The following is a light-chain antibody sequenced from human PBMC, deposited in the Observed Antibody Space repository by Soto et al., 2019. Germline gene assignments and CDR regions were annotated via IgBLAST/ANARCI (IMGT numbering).Light chain of an antibody. CDR2: DVS. CDR1: SSDVGGYNY. V-gene: IGLV2-14*01. Sequence: QSALTQPASVSGSPGQSITISCTGTSSDVGGYNYVSWYQQRPGKVPRLMIYDVSNRPSGVSNRFSGSKSGNTASLTISGRQAEDEADYYCTSNTSSDTYVFGTGSKVTVL. CDR3: TSNTSSDTYV. J-gene: IGLJ1*01.